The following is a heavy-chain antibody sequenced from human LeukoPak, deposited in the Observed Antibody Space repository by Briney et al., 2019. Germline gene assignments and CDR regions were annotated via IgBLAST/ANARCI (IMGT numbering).Heavy chain of an antibody. CDR3: VRGPYGSGISNWFDP. J-gene: IGHJ5*02. V-gene: IGHV4-34*01. D-gene: IGHD3-10*01. CDR2: IYYSGST. Sequence: PSETLSLTCAVYGGSFSGYYWGWIRQPPGKGLEWIGSIYYSGSTYYNPSLKSRVTISVDTSKNQFSLKLTSVTAADTAVYYCVRGPYGSGISNWFDPWGQGTLVIVSS. CDR1: GGSFSGYY.